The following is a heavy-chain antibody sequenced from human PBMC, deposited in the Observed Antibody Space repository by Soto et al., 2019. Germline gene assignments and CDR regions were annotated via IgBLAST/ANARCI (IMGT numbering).Heavy chain of an antibody. Sequence: GGSLRLSCAASGFTFSSYGMHWVRQAPGKGLEWVAVIWYDGSNKYYADSMKGRFTISRDNSKNTLYLQMNSLRAEDTAVYYRARDTRGGIAAAGQDYYYYGMDVWGQGTTVTVSS. CDR1: GFTFSSYG. CDR3: ARDTRGGIAAAGQDYYYYGMDV. J-gene: IGHJ6*02. V-gene: IGHV3-33*01. D-gene: IGHD6-13*01. CDR2: IWYDGSNK.